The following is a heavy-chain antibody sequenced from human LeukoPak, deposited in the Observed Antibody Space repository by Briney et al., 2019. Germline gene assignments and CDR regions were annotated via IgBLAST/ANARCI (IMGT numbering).Heavy chain of an antibody. CDR1: GFTFSSYS. CDR3: ARDDRAAAPAGSSGYCDY. CDR2: ISSSSSYI. J-gene: IGHJ4*02. V-gene: IGHV3-21*01. Sequence: KAGGSLRLSCAASGFTFSSYSMNWVRQAPGKGLVWVSSISSSSSYIYYADSVKGRFTISRDNAKNSLYLQMNSLRAEDTAVYYCARDDRAAAPAGSSGYCDYWGQGTLVTVSS. D-gene: IGHD3-22*01.